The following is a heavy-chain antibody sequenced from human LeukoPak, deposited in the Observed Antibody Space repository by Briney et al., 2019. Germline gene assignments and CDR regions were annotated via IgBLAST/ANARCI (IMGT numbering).Heavy chain of an antibody. V-gene: IGHV3-23*01. CDR1: GFTFSTYA. Sequence: GGSLRLSCAASGFTFSTYAMSWVRQAPGGGLEWVSSLSGSGGNTNYADSVKGRFTISRDNSKNTLYLQMNSLRAEDTAIYYCAKHVYGGNLLPETWGQGTLVTVSS. CDR2: LSGSGGNT. D-gene: IGHD4-23*01. J-gene: IGHJ4*02. CDR3: AKHVYGGNLLPET.